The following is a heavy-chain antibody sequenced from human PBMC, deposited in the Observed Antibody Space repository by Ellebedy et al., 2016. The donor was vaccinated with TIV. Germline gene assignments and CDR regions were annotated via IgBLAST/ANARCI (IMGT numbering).Heavy chain of an antibody. V-gene: IGHV4-34*01. J-gene: IGHJ5*02. D-gene: IGHD2-2*02. CDR2: INDYGTT. CDR1: GASLRGYQ. CDR3: ARCYTGSNWFDP. Sequence: MPSETLSLTCAVYGASLRGYQWSWIRLSPGKGLEWIGEINDYGTTNYNPSLKSRVTVAVDTSKFQFSLKMKFVTAADTAIYYCARCYTGSNWFDPWGQGTLVTVSS.